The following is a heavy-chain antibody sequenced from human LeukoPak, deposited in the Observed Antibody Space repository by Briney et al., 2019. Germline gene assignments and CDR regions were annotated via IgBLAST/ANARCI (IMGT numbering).Heavy chain of an antibody. Sequence: ASVKVSCKASSYTFTSYGISWVRQAPGQGLEWVGWISAYNGNTNYAQKLQGRVTMTTDTSTSTAYMELRSLRSDDTAVYYCARDGIGDGGNLPYDYWGQGTLVTVSS. J-gene: IGHJ4*02. CDR2: ISAYNGNT. CDR3: ARDGIGDGGNLPYDY. V-gene: IGHV1-18*01. CDR1: SYTFTSYG. D-gene: IGHD4-23*01.